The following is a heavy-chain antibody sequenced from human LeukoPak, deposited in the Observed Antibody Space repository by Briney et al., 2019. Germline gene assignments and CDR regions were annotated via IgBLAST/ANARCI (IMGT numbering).Heavy chain of an antibody. V-gene: IGHV4-61*02. D-gene: IGHD3-10*01. Sequence: SETLSLTCTVSGGSISGGSYYWSWIRQPAGKGLEWIGRIYTSGSTYYNPSLKSRVTISVDTSKNQFSLKLSSVTAADTAVYYCAREGLWFGELPYYMDVWGKGTTVTVS. CDR2: IYTSGST. J-gene: IGHJ6*03. CDR1: GGSISGGSYY. CDR3: AREGLWFGELPYYMDV.